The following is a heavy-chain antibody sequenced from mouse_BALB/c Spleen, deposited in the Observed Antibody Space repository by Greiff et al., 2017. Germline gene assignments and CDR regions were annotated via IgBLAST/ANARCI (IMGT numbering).Heavy chain of an antibody. D-gene: IGHD1-1*02. CDR2: IAPYNGDT. J-gene: IGHJ2*01. CDR3: ARAGTTHFDN. Sequence: LVESGPELVKPGASVKVSCKASGYSFTDYNMYWVKQSHGKSLEWIGYIAPYNGDTSYNQKFKGKATLTVAKSSRTAYMHANSLTSEDSAVHYCARAGTTHFDNWGQGTTLTVAS. V-gene: IGHV1S135*01. CDR1: GYSFTDYN.